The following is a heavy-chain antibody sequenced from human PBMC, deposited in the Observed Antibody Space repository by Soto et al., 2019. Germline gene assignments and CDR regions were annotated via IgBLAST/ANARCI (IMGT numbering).Heavy chain of an antibody. CDR3: AKVYDFWSGIDY. CDR1: GFAFSSYA. J-gene: IGHJ4*02. V-gene: IGHV3-23*01. D-gene: IGHD3-3*01. CDR2: ISGSGGST. Sequence: PGGSLRLSCAASGFAFSSYAMSWVRQAPGKGLERVSAISGSGGSTYYADSVKGRFTISRDNSKNTLYLQMNSLRAEDTAVYYCAKVYDFWSGIDYWGQGTLVTVSS.